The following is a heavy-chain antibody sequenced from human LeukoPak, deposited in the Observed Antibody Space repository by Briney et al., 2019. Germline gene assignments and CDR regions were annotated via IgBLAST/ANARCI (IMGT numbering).Heavy chain of an antibody. CDR1: GFTFSTSW. J-gene: IGHJ5*02. Sequence: GSLRLSCAASGFTFSTSWMHWVRQAPGKGLVWVSRIDGDGSRTSYADSVKGRFTISRDNAKNTLYLQMNSLRAEDTAMYYCARASNYFDSRGLHWFDPWGQGTLVTVSS. D-gene: IGHD3-22*01. CDR3: ARASNYFDSRGLHWFDP. CDR2: IDGDGSRT. V-gene: IGHV3-74*01.